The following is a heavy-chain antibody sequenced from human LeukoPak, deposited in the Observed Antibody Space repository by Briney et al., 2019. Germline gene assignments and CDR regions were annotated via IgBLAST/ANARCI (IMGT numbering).Heavy chain of an antibody. Sequence: PSQTLSVTCSVPGSSISSNNYFWGWIRQPAGKELEWLGAISSTGITDYNPALKSRVTISVDTSKNQFSLKLSSVTAADTAFYYCARDPYCSNGVCYAFDIWGQGTMVSVSS. D-gene: IGHD2-8*01. CDR2: ISSTGIT. V-gene: IGHV4-39*07. J-gene: IGHJ3*02. CDR3: ARDPYCSNGVCYAFDI. CDR1: GSSISSNNYF.